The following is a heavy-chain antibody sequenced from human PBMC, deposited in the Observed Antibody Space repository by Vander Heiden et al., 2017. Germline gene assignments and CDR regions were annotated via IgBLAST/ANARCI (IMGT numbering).Heavy chain of an antibody. Sequence: EVQLVESGGGLVKPGGSRRVPCEGSGFPFNNAWLNWVRQAPGKGLEWVGRIKSKTDGETTDYAAPVKGRFTVSRDDSKNTLYLQMNSLKTEDTAVYYCTTDPNSSAYYYYYYGMHVWGQGTTVTVSS. D-gene: IGHD3-22*01. J-gene: IGHJ6*02. V-gene: IGHV3-15*07. CDR3: TTDPNSSAYYYYYYGMHV. CDR2: IKSKTDGETT. CDR1: GFPFNNAW.